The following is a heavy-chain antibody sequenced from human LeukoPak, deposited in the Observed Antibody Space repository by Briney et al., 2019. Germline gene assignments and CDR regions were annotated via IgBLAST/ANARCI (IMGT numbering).Heavy chain of an antibody. D-gene: IGHD4-23*01. Sequence: ASVKVSCKASGYTFTSFYMHWVRQAPGQGLEWLGIINPTGGSASSAQKFQGRVTLTRDTSTSTAYMELRSLRSDDTAVYYCARTSLYGGSFDYWGQGTLVTVSS. V-gene: IGHV1-46*01. CDR2: INPTGGSA. CDR1: GYTFTSFY. CDR3: ARTSLYGGSFDY. J-gene: IGHJ4*02.